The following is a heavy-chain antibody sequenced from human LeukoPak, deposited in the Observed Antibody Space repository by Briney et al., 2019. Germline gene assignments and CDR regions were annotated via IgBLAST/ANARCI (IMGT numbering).Heavy chain of an antibody. D-gene: IGHD5-18*01. J-gene: IGHJ4*02. CDR2: INHSGST. CDR3: AIRRGYSYGYGP. V-gene: IGHV4-34*01. CDR1: GGSFSGYY. Sequence: PSETLSLTCAVYGGSFSGYYWSWIRQPPGKGLEWIGEINHSGSTNYNPSLKSRVTISVDTSKNQLSLKLSSVTAADTAVYYCAIRRGYSYGYGPWGQGTLVTISS.